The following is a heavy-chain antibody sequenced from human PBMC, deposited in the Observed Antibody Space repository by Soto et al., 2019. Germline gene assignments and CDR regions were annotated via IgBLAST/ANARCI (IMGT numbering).Heavy chain of an antibody. J-gene: IGHJ3*02. D-gene: IGHD5-12*01. CDR2: ISSSSSYI. CDR1: GFTFSSYS. V-gene: IGHV3-21*01. Sequence: GGSLRLSCAASGFTFSSYSMNWVRQAPGKGLEWVSSISSSSSYIYYSDSVKGRFTISRDNAKNSLYLQMNSLRAEDTAVYYCARDLNGDGYNYAFDIWGQGTMVTVSS. CDR3: ARDLNGDGYNYAFDI.